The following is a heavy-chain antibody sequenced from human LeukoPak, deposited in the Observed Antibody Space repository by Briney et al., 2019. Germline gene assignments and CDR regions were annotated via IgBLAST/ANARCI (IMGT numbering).Heavy chain of an antibody. Sequence: ASVKVSCKTSGYTFTSYGISWVRQAPGQGLEWMGIINPSGGSTNYAQKFQGRVTMTRDTSTNTVYMELSSLRSEDTAVYYCARGPSITMVRGGQWYYYMDVWGKGTTVTISS. J-gene: IGHJ6*03. V-gene: IGHV1-46*01. D-gene: IGHD3-10*01. CDR2: INPSGGST. CDR1: GYTFTSYG. CDR3: ARGPSITMVRGGQWYYYMDV.